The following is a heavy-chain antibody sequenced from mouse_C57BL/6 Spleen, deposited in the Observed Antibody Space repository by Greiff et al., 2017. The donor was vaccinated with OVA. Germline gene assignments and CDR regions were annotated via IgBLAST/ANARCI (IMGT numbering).Heavy chain of an antibody. CDR1: GFTFSNYW. Sequence: EVQLQESGGGLVQPGGSMKLSCVASGFTFSNYWMNWVRQSPEKGLEWVAQIRLKSDNYATHYAESVKGRFTISRDDSKSSVYLQMNNLRAEDTGIYYCTGGRLRRPYFDYWGQGTTLTVSS. CDR3: TGGRLRRPYFDY. CDR2: IRLKSDNYAT. J-gene: IGHJ2*01. V-gene: IGHV6-3*01. D-gene: IGHD2-4*01.